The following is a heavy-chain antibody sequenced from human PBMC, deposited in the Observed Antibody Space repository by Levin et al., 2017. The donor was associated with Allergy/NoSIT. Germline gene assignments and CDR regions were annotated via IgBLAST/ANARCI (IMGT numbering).Heavy chain of an antibody. D-gene: IGHD2-15*01. CDR1: GFTFSNYG. CDR3: ARTPASESRMYFFDY. J-gene: IGHJ4*02. V-gene: IGHV3-21*01. CDR2: IRGGGSYV. Sequence: PGGSLRLSCAASGFTFSNYGMNWVRQAPGKGLEWVSSIRGGGSYVYFADSLKGRFTISRDNSNHSLYLEMNSLRAEHTAVSYCARTPASESRMYFFDYRGQGARVTVSA.